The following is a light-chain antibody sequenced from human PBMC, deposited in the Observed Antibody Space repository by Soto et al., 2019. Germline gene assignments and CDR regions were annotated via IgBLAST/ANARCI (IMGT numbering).Light chain of an antibody. V-gene: IGKV3-11*01. Sequence: ETVLTQSPATLSLSPGAIATLSCRASPSVSSYLAWYQQKAGQAPRLLIYDASNSATGIPARFSGSGSGTDFTLTISSLEPEDFAIYYCQQRSNWPWTFGQGTKVEIK. CDR2: DAS. CDR1: PSVSSY. J-gene: IGKJ1*01. CDR3: QQRSNWPWT.